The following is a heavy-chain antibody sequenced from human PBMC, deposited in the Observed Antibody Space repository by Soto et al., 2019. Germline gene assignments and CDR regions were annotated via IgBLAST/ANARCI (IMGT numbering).Heavy chain of an antibody. CDR3: ARWRSANYLDFDY. V-gene: IGHV3-53*02. CDR2: IYTDASS. D-gene: IGHD2-15*01. Sequence: EVQLVETGGGLIQPGGSLRLSCAASGFTVSDTYMSWVHQAPGKGLEWVSVIYTDASSYYADSVKGRFAISRDNSKNAVYLQMNSLRAEDTAVFYCARWRSANYLDFDYWGQGTLVTVSS. J-gene: IGHJ4*02. CDR1: GFTVSDTY.